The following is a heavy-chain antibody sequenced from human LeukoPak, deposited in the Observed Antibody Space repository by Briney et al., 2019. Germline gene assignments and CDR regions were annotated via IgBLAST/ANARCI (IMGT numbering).Heavy chain of an antibody. D-gene: IGHD3-22*01. CDR2: IYYSGST. Sequence: KTSETLSLTCTVSGGSISSSSYYWGWIRQPPGKGLEWIGSIYYSGSTYYNPSLKSRVTISVDTSKNQFSLKLSSVTAADTAVYYCARVSGITMIVVVIEDAFDIWGQGTMVTVSS. CDR3: ARVSGITMIVVVIEDAFDI. V-gene: IGHV4-39*07. CDR1: GGSISSSSYY. J-gene: IGHJ3*02.